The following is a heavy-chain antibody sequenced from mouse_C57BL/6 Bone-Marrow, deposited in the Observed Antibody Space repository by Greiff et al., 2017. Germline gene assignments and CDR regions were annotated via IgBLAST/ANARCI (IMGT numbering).Heavy chain of an antibody. CDR2: IYPGDGDT. D-gene: IGHD2-4*01. V-gene: IGHV1-82*01. Sequence: VKLMESGPELVKPGASVKISCKASGYAFSSSWMNWVKQRPGKGLEWIGRIYPGDGDTNYNGKFKGKATLTADKSSSTAYMQLSSLTSEDSAVYFCARKIFYYDYDAWFAYWGQGTLVTVSA. CDR1: GYAFSSSW. J-gene: IGHJ3*01. CDR3: ARKIFYYDYDAWFAY.